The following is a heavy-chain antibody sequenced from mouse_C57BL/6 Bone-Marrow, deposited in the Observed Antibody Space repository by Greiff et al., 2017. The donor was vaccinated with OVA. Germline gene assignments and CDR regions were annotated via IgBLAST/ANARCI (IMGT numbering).Heavy chain of an antibody. V-gene: IGHV10-3*01. CDR2: IRSKSSNYAT. CDR1: GFTFNTYA. J-gene: IGHJ3*01. Sequence: DVMLVESGGGLVQPKGSLKLSCAASGFTFNTYAMHWVRQAPGKGLEWVARIRSKSSNYATYYADSVKDRFTISRDDSQSMLYLQMTNLKTEDTAMYYCVRDFLYDSMFAYWGQGTLVTVSA. CDR3: VRDFLYDSMFAY. D-gene: IGHD2-3*01.